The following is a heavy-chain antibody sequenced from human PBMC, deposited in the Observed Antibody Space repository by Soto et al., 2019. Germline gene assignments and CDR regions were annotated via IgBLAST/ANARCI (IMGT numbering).Heavy chain of an antibody. CDR2: IDPSDSQT. CDR1: GYSFAGYW. J-gene: IGHJ4*02. CDR3: AREIYDSDTGPNFQYYFDS. V-gene: IGHV5-10-1*01. Sequence: GESLKISCKGSGYSFAGYWITWVRQKPGKGLEWMGRIDPSDSQTYYSPSFRGHVTISVTKSITTVFLQWSSLRASDTAMYYCAREIYDSDTGPNFQYYFDSWGQGTPVTVSS. D-gene: IGHD3-22*01.